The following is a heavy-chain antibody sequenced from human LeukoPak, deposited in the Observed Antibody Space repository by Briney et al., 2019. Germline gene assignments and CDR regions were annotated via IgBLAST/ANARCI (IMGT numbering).Heavy chain of an antibody. D-gene: IGHD3-9*01. V-gene: IGHV3-21*01. CDR3: ARADFDWLHDY. J-gene: IGHJ4*02. CDR1: GFTFSSYS. Sequence: GGSLRLSCAASGFTFSSYSMNWVRQAPGKGLEWVSSISSSSSYIYYADSVKGRFAISRDNAKNSLYLQMNSLRAEDTAVYYCARADFDWLHDYWGQGTLVTVSS. CDR2: ISSSSSYI.